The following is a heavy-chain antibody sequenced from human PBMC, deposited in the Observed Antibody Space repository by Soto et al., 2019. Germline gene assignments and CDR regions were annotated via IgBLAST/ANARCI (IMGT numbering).Heavy chain of an antibody. J-gene: IGHJ6*03. V-gene: IGHV1-69*02. CDR3: ASTGLGYCSGGSCSLYHYYMAV. CDR2: IIPILGIA. Sequence: ASVKVSCKASGGTFSSYTISWVRQAPGQGLEWMGRIIPILGIANYAQKFQGRVTITADKSTSTAYMELSSLRSEDTAVYYCASTGLGYCSGGSCSLYHYYMAVWGKGTTVTVSS. CDR1: GGTFSSYT. D-gene: IGHD2-15*01.